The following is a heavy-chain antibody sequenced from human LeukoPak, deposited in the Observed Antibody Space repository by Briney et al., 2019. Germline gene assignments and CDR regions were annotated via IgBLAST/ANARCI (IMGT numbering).Heavy chain of an antibody. Sequence: GGSLRLSCTASGFTFRAFTMSWVRQAPGKRLEWVSAVNGGGVTYYPDSVKGRFTISRDNSKNTLYLQMNNLRVEDTAMYFCAKERQTGDFFTSDFWGQGTLVTVSS. CDR1: GFTFRAFT. J-gene: IGHJ4*02. CDR3: AKERQTGDFFTSDF. V-gene: IGHV3-23*01. D-gene: IGHD4-17*01. CDR2: VNGGGVT.